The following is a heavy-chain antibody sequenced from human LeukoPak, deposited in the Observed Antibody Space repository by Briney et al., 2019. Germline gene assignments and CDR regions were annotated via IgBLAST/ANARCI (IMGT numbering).Heavy chain of an antibody. J-gene: IGHJ4*02. Sequence: GRSLRLSCAASGFTFSSYAMHWVRQAPGKGLEWVAVISYDGSNKYYADSVKGRFTISRDNSKNTLYLQMNSLRAEGTAVYYCARGSPPQGGAFWSGYSPNFDYWGQGTLVTVSS. CDR2: ISYDGSNK. CDR1: GFTFSSYA. V-gene: IGHV3-30-3*01. CDR3: ARGSPPQGGAFWSGYSPNFDY. D-gene: IGHD3-3*01.